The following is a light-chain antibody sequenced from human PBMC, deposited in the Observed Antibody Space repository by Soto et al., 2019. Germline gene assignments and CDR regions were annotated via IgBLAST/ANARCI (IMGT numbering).Light chain of an antibody. CDR1: QSLDSC. CDR3: QQYHTFST. CDR2: KTS. V-gene: IGKV1-5*03. J-gene: IGKJ1*01. Sequence: DIQMTQSPSTLSASVEARFTITCRPSQSLDSCLAWYQQKPGKPPNLLIYKTSILEFGVPSRFSGSGSGTLFTLTISSLQPDDFATYYCQQYHTFSTFGQGTKVEIK.